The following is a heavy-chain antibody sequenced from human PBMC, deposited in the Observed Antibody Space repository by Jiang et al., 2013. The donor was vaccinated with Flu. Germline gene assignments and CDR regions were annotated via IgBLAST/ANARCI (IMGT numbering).Heavy chain of an antibody. D-gene: IGHD3-9*01. J-gene: IGHJ6*02. CDR3: ARDYDTLYGMDV. Sequence: GSGLVKPSETLSLTCSVSGGSISSYYWGWIRQPPGKGLEWIGYIYYSGSTNYNPSLKSRVTISVDTSKNQFSLKLSSVTAADTAVYYCARDYDTLYGMDVWGQGTTVTVSS. CDR1: GGSISSYY. CDR2: IYYSGST. V-gene: IGHV4-59*01.